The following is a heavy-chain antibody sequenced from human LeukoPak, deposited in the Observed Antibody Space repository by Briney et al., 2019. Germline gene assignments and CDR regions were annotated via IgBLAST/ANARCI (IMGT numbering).Heavy chain of an antibody. CDR1: GFTLTSST. J-gene: IGHJ4*02. CDR2: IVVGSGNT. CDR3: AGTPWFGELTLDY. Sequence: SVKVSCKASGFTLTSSTIQWVRQARGQRLEWIGWIVVGSGNTNYAQKFQERVIITRDMSTTTVYMELSSLRSEDTAVYYCAGTPWFGELTLDYWGQGTLVAVSS. V-gene: IGHV1-58*02. D-gene: IGHD3-10*01.